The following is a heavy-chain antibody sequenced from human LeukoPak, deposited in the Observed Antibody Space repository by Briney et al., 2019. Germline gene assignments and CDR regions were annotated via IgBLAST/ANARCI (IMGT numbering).Heavy chain of an antibody. CDR3: AREGAIVSGYFDY. CDR2: IWYDGSNK. J-gene: IGHJ4*02. Sequence: PGGSLRLSCAASGFNLYSYGIHWVRQAPGKGLEWVAVIWYDGSNKYYADSVKGRFTISRDNSKNTLYLQMNSLRAEDTAVYYCAREGAIVSGYFDYWGQGTLVTVSS. V-gene: IGHV3-33*01. D-gene: IGHD3-16*02. CDR1: GFNLYSYG.